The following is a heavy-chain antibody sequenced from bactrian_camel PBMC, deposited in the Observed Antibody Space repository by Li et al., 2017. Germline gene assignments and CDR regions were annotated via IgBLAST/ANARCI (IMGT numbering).Heavy chain of an antibody. CDR3: AADVGSMSGNCQPNY. CDR2: IDSDGDT. V-gene: IGHV3S26*01. CDR1: GYTYSSNC. D-gene: IGHD6*01. Sequence: HVQLVESGGGSVQAGGSLRLSCAASGYTYSSNCMAWFRQAPGKEREAVAGIDSDGDTRYAVSVKGRFTISRDNKRMYLQTNNLQPEDTAMYYCAADVGSMSGNCQPNYWGQGTQVTVSS. J-gene: IGHJ4*01.